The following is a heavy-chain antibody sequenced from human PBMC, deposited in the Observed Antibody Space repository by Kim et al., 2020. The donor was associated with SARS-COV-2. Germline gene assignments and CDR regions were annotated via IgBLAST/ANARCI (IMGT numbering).Heavy chain of an antibody. Sequence: SETLSLTCTVSGGSISSYYWSWIRQPPGKGLEWIGYIYYSGSTNYNPSLKSRVTISVDTSKNQFSLKLSSVTAADTAVYYCARTAGANYDILTGYYLYYDYWGPGTLVTVSS. CDR2: IYYSGST. V-gene: IGHV4-59*13. J-gene: IGHJ4*02. CDR1: GGSISSYY. D-gene: IGHD3-9*01. CDR3: ARTAGANYDILTGYYLYYDY.